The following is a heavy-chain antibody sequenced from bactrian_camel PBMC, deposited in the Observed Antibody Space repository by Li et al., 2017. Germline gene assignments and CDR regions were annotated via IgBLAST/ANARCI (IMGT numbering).Heavy chain of an antibody. CDR3: AAMHCGGNPPHEYNY. D-gene: IGHD2*01. J-gene: IGHJ4*01. V-gene: IGHV3S31*01. CDR2: VNSGGDST. CDR1: GFGFSTYA. Sequence: VESGGGLVQPGGSLRLSCAASGFGFSTYAMSWVRQAPGKGLEWVSTVNSGGDSTYYTDSVKGRFTISQDKTKNTLYLDMSAVKVEDTAMYYCAAMHCGGNPPHEYNYFGQGTQVTVS.